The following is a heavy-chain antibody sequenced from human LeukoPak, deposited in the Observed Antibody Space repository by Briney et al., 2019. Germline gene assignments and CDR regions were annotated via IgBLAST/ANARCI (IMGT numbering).Heavy chain of an antibody. CDR1: GGSISSYY. Sequence: SETLSLTCTVSGGSISSYYWSWIRQPPGKGLEWIGYIYYSGSTNYNPSLKSRVTISVDTSKNQFSLKLSSVTAADMAVYYCARGYSSGWYVDWGQGTLVTVSS. D-gene: IGHD6-19*01. CDR2: IYYSGST. V-gene: IGHV4-59*01. J-gene: IGHJ4*02. CDR3: ARGYSSGWYVD.